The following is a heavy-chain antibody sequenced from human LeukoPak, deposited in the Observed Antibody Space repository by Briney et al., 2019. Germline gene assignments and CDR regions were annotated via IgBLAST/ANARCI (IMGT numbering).Heavy chain of an antibody. V-gene: IGHV3-9*01. CDR1: GFTFDDYA. D-gene: IGHD4/OR15-4a*01. Sequence: GGSLRLSCAASGFTFDDYAMHWVRQAPGKGLEWVSGISWNSGSIGYADSVKGRFTISRDNAKNSLYLQMNSLRAEDTAVYYCVRVYGAYANALDYWGQGTLVTVPS. CDR2: ISWNSGSI. J-gene: IGHJ4*02. CDR3: VRVYGAYANALDY.